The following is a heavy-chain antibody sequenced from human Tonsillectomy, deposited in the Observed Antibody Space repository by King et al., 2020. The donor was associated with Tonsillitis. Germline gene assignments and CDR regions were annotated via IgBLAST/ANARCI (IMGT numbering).Heavy chain of an antibody. Sequence: VQLVESGGGVVQPGRSLRLSCAASGFTFSSYAIHWVRRAPGKGLEWVACISYDGSNKYSADSVKGLFTISRDNSKNTLYLQMNSLRAEDTAVYYCARDSFDDFWSGYMTPWGQGTLVTVSS. CDR3: ARDSFDDFWSGYMTP. CDR1: GFTFSSYA. J-gene: IGHJ5*02. D-gene: IGHD3-3*01. V-gene: IGHV3-30-3*01. CDR2: ISYDGSNK.